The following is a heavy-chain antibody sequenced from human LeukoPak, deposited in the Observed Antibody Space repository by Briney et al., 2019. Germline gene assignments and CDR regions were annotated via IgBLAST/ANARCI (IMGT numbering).Heavy chain of an antibody. Sequence: SETLSLTCTVSGGSISSYYWSWIRQPAGKGLEWIGEINHSGSTNYNPSLKSRVTISVDTSKNQFSLKLSSVTAADTAVYYCARGRRYYYFDYWGQGTLVTVSS. V-gene: IGHV4-34*01. J-gene: IGHJ4*02. D-gene: IGHD1-1*01. CDR3: ARGRRYYYFDY. CDR1: GGSISSYY. CDR2: INHSGST.